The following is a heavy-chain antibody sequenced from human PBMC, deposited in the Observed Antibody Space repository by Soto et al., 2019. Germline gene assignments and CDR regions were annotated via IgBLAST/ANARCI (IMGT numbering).Heavy chain of an antibody. CDR3: ARGSGIVALPGELEDVNYDY. CDR2: INESGST. Sequence: QVQLQQWGAGLVKPSETLSLSCAVYGQSFSGHSWAWIRQPPGKGLEWIGEINESGSTYYNPSLKSRVTISTDTSKHQFSLQLSSVSAADTAAYFCARGSGIVALPGELEDVNYDYWGQGTLVNVSS. J-gene: IGHJ4*02. V-gene: IGHV4-34*01. CDR1: GQSFSGHS. D-gene: IGHD1-1*01.